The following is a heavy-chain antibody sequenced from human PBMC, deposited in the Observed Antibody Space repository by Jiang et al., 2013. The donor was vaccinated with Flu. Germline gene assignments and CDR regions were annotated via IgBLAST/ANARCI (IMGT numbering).Heavy chain of an antibody. CDR3: FAVPGDFDS. J-gene: IGHJ4*02. V-gene: IGHV5-10-1*03. D-gene: IGHD2-2*01. CDR1: GYSFTTYW. CDR2: IDPSDSYS. Sequence: VQLVESGAEVKKPGESLRISCKGSGYSFTTYWINWVRQRPGQALEWMGRIDPSDSYSSYSPSFQGHVTFSADKSVSTAYLHLNSLKASDSAMYYCFAVPGDFDSWGQGTLVQVSS.